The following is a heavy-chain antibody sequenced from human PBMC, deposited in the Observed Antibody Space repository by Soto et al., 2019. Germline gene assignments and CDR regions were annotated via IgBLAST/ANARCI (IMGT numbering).Heavy chain of an antibody. CDR1: GGTLDRHT. D-gene: IGHD4-4*01. V-gene: IGHV1-69*06. Sequence: SSVNVSCKASGGTLDRHTFNWVRQAPGPGIEWMGGISPIFSTPKYAQKFQGRVMLTADKSTSTAYMELSSLRYKDTAVYYCARGGLQAQGVQYNHYAMDVWSQGTTVTVSS. CDR2: ISPIFSTP. J-gene: IGHJ6*02. CDR3: ARGGLQAQGVQYNHYAMDV.